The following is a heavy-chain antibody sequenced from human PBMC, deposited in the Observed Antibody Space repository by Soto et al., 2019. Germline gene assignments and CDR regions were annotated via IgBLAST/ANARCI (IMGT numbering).Heavy chain of an antibody. J-gene: IGHJ6*01. V-gene: IGHV5-51*01. CDR1: GYRFTSYW. D-gene: IGHD2-15*01. Sequence: PXQSLKISCKGSGYRFTSYWIGWVRQMPVKGLEWMGIIYPGDSDTRYSPSFQGQVTISADKSISTAYLQWSSLKASDTAMYYCARAQGGDMVYYSSGMDVWGEATPVTVSS. CDR3: ARAQGGDMVYYSSGMDV. CDR2: IYPGDSDT.